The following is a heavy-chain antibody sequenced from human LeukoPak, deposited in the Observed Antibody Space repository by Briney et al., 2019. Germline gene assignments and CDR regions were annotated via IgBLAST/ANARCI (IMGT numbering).Heavy chain of an antibody. CDR3: SVNYCSGGSCYML. V-gene: IGHV3-23*01. J-gene: IGHJ4*02. CDR1: EFTFNSYG. Sequence: GGSLRLSCAASEFTFNSYGMSWVRQAPGKGLEWVSAISGSGGTTYYADSVKGRFTISRDNSNNTLYLQMNSLRAEDTAVYYCSVNYCSGGSCYMLWGQGTLVTVSS. D-gene: IGHD2-15*01. CDR2: ISGSGGTT.